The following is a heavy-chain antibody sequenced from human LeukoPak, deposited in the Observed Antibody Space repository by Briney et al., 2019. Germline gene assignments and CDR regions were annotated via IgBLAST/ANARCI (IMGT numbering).Heavy chain of an antibody. V-gene: IGHV1-2*02. D-gene: IGHD3-3*01. CDR1: GSTFTLYY. J-gene: IGHJ6*03. CDR2: INPNSGGT. CDR3: ARDTARITIFGVAKYMDV. Sequence: ASVKVSCKSSGSTFTLYYMHWLRQAPGQGLEWMGWINPNSGGTNSAQKFQGRVTMTRDTSISTAYMELSRLRSDDTAVCYCARDTARITIFGVAKYMDVWGKGTTVTVSS.